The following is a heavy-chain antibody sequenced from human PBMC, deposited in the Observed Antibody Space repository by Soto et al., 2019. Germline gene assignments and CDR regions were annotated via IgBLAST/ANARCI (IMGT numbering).Heavy chain of an antibody. J-gene: IGHJ4*02. CDR1: GFIFSKNG. Sequence: GGSLRLSCVGSGFIFSKNGMHWVRQTPGKGLEWVAFLSYDGSETFYADSVKGRFTVSRDNSKNTLFLHMRNLRRDDTAVYYCSIVRVADSALDHWGQGTLVTVSS. CDR2: LSYDGSET. CDR3: SIVRVADSALDH. D-gene: IGHD3-10*02. V-gene: IGHV3-30*03.